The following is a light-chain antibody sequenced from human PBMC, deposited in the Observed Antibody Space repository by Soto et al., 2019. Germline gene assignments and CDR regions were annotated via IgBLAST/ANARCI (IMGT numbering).Light chain of an antibody. CDR1: QGISSA. CDR2: DAS. CDR3: QQFNSYPRT. Sequence: AIPLTQSPSSLSASVGDRVTITCRASQGISSALAWYQQKPGQAPKLLIYDASSLASGVPSRFSGSGSGTDFTLTISSLQPEDFATYYCQQFNSYPRTFGPGNKVDI. J-gene: IGKJ3*01. V-gene: IGKV1-13*02.